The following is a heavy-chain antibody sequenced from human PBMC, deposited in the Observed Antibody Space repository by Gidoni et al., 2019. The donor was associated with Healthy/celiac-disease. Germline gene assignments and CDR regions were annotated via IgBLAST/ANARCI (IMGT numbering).Heavy chain of an antibody. CDR2: ISVSGGST. Sequence: EVERLESGGGLVQPGGSLRLSCAASGFTFSSYAMSWVRQAPGKGLEWVSAISVSGGSTYYADSVKGRFTISRDNSKNTLYLQMNSLRAEDTAVYYCAKDLSDGDYRVAFDIWGQGTMVTVSS. CDR1: GFTFSSYA. CDR3: AKDLSDGDYRVAFDI. D-gene: IGHD4-17*01. J-gene: IGHJ3*02. V-gene: IGHV3-23*01.